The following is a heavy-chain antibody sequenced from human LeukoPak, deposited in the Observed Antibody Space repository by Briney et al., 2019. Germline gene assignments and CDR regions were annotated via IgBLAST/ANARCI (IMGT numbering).Heavy chain of an antibody. CDR3: AREEGTAMAPSYYYGMDV. D-gene: IGHD5-18*01. Sequence: PGGSLRLSCAASGFTFSSYSMNWVRQAPGKGLEWVSSISSSSSYIYYADSVKGRFTISRDNAKNSLYLQMNSPRAEDTAVYYCAREEGTAMAPSYYYGMDVWGQGTTVTVSS. V-gene: IGHV3-21*01. J-gene: IGHJ6*02. CDR2: ISSSSSYI. CDR1: GFTFSSYS.